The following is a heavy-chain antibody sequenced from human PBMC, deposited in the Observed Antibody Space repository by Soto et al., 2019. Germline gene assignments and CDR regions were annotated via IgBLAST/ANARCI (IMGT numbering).Heavy chain of an antibody. CDR1: GFSFSSFA. Sequence: EVLLLESGGGLVQPGGSLRLSCEASGFSFSSFAMNWVRQAPGKGLEWVSAIGDSGASTYYADSVKGRFTISRDNSGNTLYQQLNTLRAEDTAGYYCVKWVELDVWGNGTTVTVSS. J-gene: IGHJ6*04. CDR2: IGDSGAST. CDR3: VKWVELDV. V-gene: IGHV3-23*01. D-gene: IGHD1-26*01.